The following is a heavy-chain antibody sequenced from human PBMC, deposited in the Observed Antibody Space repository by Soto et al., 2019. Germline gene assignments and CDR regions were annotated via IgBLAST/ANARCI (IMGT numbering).Heavy chain of an antibody. CDR1: GYSFTSYW. CDR3: ASCYSGPLNGMDV. V-gene: IGHV5-51*01. J-gene: IGHJ6*02. D-gene: IGHD2-15*01. CDR2: IYPGDSDT. Sequence: GESLKISCNGSGYSFTSYWIGWVRQMPGKGLEWMGIIYPGDSDTRYSPSFQGQVTISADKSISTAYLQWSSLKASDTAMYYCASCYSGPLNGMDVWGQGTTVTVSS.